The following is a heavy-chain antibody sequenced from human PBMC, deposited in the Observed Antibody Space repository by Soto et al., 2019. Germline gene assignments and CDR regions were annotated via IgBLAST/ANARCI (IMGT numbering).Heavy chain of an antibody. CDR2: IYSSGST. V-gene: IGHV4-31*03. Sequence: QVQLQESGPGLVKPSQTLSLTCTVSGGSISSGGYYWSWIRQHPGKGLEWIGYIYSSGSTSYNPSLKSRVTISIATSKNQFSLKLSSVSAADTAVYYCARDGGYGSGSYRFDYWGQGTLVTVSS. CDR1: GGSISSGGYY. CDR3: ARDGGYGSGSYRFDY. D-gene: IGHD3-10*01. J-gene: IGHJ4*02.